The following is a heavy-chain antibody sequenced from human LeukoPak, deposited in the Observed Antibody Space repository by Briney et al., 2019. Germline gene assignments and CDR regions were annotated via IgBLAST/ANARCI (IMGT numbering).Heavy chain of an antibody. D-gene: IGHD5-18*01. V-gene: IGHV4-30-2*01. CDR2: IYHSGST. CDR1: GGSISSGGYS. CDR3: ARVSGYSYGYFDY. J-gene: IGHJ4*02. Sequence: SETLSLTCAVSGGSISSGGYSWSWIRQPPGKGLEWIGYIYHSGSTYYNPSLKSRVTISVDRSKNQFSLKLSSVTAADTAVYYCARVSGYSYGYFDYWGQGTLVTVSS.